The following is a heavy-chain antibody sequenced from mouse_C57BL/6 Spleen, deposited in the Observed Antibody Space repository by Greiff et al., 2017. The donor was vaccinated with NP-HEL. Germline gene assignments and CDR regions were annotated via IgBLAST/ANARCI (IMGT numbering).Heavy chain of an antibody. V-gene: IGHV1-39*01. CDR1: GYSFTDYN. Sequence: EVKLVESGPELVKPGASVKISCKASGYSFTDYNMNWVKQSNGKSLEWIGVINPNYGTTSYNQKFKGKATLTVDQSSSTAYMQLNSLTSEDSAVYYCARGITTVVAPGYWGQGTTLTVSS. CDR3: ARGITTVVAPGY. J-gene: IGHJ2*01. CDR2: INPNYGTT. D-gene: IGHD1-1*01.